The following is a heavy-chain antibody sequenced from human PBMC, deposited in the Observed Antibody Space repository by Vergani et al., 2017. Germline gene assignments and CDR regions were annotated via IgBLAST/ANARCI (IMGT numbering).Heavy chain of an antibody. Sequence: QVQLQESGPGLVKPSETLSLTCTVSSDSISGANWYTWVRQSPGKGLEWIGEINYSGGTNDNWDLQNRVVSISRDKPKSQFSLNLSSLNAADTAVYYCARVDYSSSWYVDSWGQGILVTVSS. CDR3: ARVDYSSSWYVDS. CDR1: SDSISGANW. CDR2: INYSGGT. V-gene: IGHV4-4*02. J-gene: IGHJ4*02. D-gene: IGHD6-13*01.